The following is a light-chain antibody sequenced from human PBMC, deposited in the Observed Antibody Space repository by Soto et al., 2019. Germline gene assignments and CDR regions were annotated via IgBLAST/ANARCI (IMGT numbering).Light chain of an antibody. J-gene: IGKJ2*01. CDR2: SAS. V-gene: IGKV3-20*01. CDR1: QSVSSSY. Sequence: EIVLTQSPGTLSLSPGERTTLSCRASQSVSSSYLAWNQQKPGQAPRLLIYSASSRATGIPDRFSGSGSGTDLKLTISSRQPDDCLVYYDQQNSRSPPYTVGQGTELEIK. CDR3: QQNSRSPPYT.